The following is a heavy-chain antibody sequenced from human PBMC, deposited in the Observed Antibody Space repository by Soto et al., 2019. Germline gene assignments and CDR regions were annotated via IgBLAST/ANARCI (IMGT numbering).Heavy chain of an antibody. CDR1: GFTFSSYG. D-gene: IGHD3-3*01. J-gene: IGHJ4*02. Sequence: EVQLLESGGGLVQPGGSLRLSCAASGFTFSSYGMSWVRQAPGKGLEWVSAISGSGGSTYYADSVKGRFTISRDNSKNTLYLQMNSLRAEDTAVYYCAAISGYYTGIDYWGQGTLVTVSS. CDR3: AAISGYYTGIDY. V-gene: IGHV3-23*01. CDR2: ISGSGGST.